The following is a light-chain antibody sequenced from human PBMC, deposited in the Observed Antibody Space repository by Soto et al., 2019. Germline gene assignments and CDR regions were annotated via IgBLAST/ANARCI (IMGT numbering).Light chain of an antibody. CDR2: DVT. V-gene: IGLV2-11*01. CDR1: SSDVGGYDY. CDR3: CSYAGTYTFYV. J-gene: IGLJ1*01. Sequence: SALTQPGSVSGSPGQSVTISCTGTSSDVGGYDYVSWYQQHPGKAPKLMIYDVTKRPSGVPDRFSGSRSGNTASLTISGLQAEDDADYYCCSYAGTYTFYVFGTGTKVTVL.